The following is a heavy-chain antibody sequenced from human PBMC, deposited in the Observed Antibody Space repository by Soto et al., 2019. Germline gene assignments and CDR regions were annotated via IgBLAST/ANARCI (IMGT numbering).Heavy chain of an antibody. Sequence: SETLSLACAVSGGSMSSGGYSWSWIRQPPGKGLEWIGYIYHNGSPYYNPSLKSRVTKSVDRSKNQFSLKLRSVTTADTAVYYCARVPDVWGQGTTVTVSS. J-gene: IGHJ6*01. V-gene: IGHV4-30-2*01. CDR1: GGSMSSGGYS. CDR3: ARVPDV. CDR2: IYHNGSP.